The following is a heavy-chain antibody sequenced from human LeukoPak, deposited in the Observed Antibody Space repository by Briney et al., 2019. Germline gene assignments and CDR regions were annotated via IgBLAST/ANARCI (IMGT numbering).Heavy chain of an antibody. Sequence: ASVKVSCKASVYTFTSYDINWVRQATGQGLEWMGWMNPNSGNTGYAQKFQGRVTMTRNTSISTAYMELSSLRSEDTAVYYCARGHHCSGGSCYSWFDPWGQGTLVTVSS. V-gene: IGHV1-8*01. J-gene: IGHJ5*02. CDR2: MNPNSGNT. CDR1: VYTFTSYD. CDR3: ARGHHCSGGSCYSWFDP. D-gene: IGHD2-15*01.